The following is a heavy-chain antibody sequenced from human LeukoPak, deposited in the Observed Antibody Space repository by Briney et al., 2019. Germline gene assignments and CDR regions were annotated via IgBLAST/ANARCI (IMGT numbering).Heavy chain of an antibody. Sequence: GGSLRLSCAASEFTFSSYAMQWVRQAPGKGLEWVSGISASGGSTWYADSVKGRFTISRDNSKNTLYLQMNSLRAEDTAVYYCAKDGFDYYDSSGYYYFNYWGQGTLVTVSS. CDR3: AKDGFDYYDSSGYYYFNY. J-gene: IGHJ4*02. CDR2: ISASGGST. D-gene: IGHD3-22*01. CDR1: EFTFSSYA. V-gene: IGHV3-23*01.